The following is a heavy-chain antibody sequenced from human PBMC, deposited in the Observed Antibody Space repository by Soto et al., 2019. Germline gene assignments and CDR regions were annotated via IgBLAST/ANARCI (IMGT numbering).Heavy chain of an antibody. CDR1: GDSIRSSKYY. J-gene: IGHJ4*02. CDR3: ARGSSYYNLNY. Sequence: PSETLSLTCNVSGDSIRSSKYYWGWIRQPPGKGLEWIGTIYYSGSIYYNPSLKSRVTISIDTSKNHFSLKLTSVTAADTAVYYCARGSSYYNLNYWGQGTLVTVSS. D-gene: IGHD3-10*01. V-gene: IGHV4-39*07. CDR2: IYYSGSI.